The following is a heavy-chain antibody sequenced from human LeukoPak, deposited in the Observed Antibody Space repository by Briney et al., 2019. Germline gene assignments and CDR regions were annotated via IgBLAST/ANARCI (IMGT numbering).Heavy chain of an antibody. CDR1: GYTFTSYD. CDR3: AKGTLWFGGSFDS. J-gene: IGHJ4*02. Sequence: ASVKVSCKASGYTFTSYDINWVRQATGQGLEWMGWMNPNSGNTGYAQKFQGRVTMTRNTSISAAYMELSSLRAEDTAVYYCAKGTLWFGGSFDSSGQGTLVTVSS. CDR2: MNPNSGNT. D-gene: IGHD3-10*01. V-gene: IGHV1-8*01.